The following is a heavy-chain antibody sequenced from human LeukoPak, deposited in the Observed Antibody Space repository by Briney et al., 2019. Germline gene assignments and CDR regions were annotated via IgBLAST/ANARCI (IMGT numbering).Heavy chain of an antibody. Sequence: ASVKVSCKASGYTFTDYYLHWVRQAPGQGLEWMGWIIPNSGDTNYAQNFQGRVTMTRDTSISTAYMELSSLTSDDTAVYYCTRGGWLVKWGQGTLVTVSS. D-gene: IGHD6-19*01. J-gene: IGHJ4*02. CDR3: TRGGWLVK. CDR2: IIPNSGDT. V-gene: IGHV1-2*02. CDR1: GYTFTDYY.